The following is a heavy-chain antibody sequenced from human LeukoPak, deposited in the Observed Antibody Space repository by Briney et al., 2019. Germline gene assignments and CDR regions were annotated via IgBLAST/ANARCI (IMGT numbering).Heavy chain of an antibody. CDR3: ARRGYSGYEGSWFDY. Sequence: GESLKISCKGSGYSFTNYWIGWVRQMPGKGLEWMGIIYPGDSDTTYSPSFQGQVTIAADKSISTAYLQWSSLKASDTAMYFCARRGYSGYEGSWFDYWGQGTLVTVSS. CDR1: GYSFTNYW. CDR2: IYPGDSDT. V-gene: IGHV5-51*01. D-gene: IGHD5-12*01. J-gene: IGHJ4*02.